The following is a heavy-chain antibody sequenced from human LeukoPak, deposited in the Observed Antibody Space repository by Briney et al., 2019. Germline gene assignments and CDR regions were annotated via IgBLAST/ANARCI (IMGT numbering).Heavy chain of an antibody. CDR3: ARELILMDV. V-gene: IGHV3-48*01. Sequence: PGGSLRLSCAASGFTFSTYSMNWVRQAPGKGLEWVSYISSSGSTTHYADSVKGRFTISRDNGKNSLYLQVNSLRAEDTAVYYCARELILMDVWGQGTTVTVSS. CDR2: ISSSGSTT. J-gene: IGHJ6*02. CDR1: GFTFSTYS.